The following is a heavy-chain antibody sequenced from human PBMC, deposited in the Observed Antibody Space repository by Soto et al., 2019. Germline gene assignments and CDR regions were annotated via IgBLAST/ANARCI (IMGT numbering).Heavy chain of an antibody. J-gene: IGHJ4*02. CDR3: AREMLGGGATTHFDY. V-gene: IGHV1-69*12. D-gene: IGHD1-26*01. Sequence: QVQLVQSGAEVKKPGSSVKVSCKASGGTFSSYAISWVRQAPGQGLEWMGGIIPIFGTANYAQKFQGRVTITADESTSTAYMELSSLRSEETAVYYCAREMLGGGATTHFDYWGQGTLVTVSS. CDR2: IIPIFGTA. CDR1: GGTFSSYA.